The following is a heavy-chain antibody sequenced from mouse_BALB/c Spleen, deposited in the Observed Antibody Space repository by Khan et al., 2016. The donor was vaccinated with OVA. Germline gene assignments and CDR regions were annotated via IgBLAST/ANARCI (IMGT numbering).Heavy chain of an antibody. CDR2: INPSSGYT. Sequence: VELVESGAELTRPGASVKMSCKASGYTFTSYTMHWVKQRPGQGLEWIGYINPSSGYTKYNQKFKDKATLTADKSSSTAYMQLSSLTSEDSAVYYCARTHERWGQGTTLTVSS. CDR3: ARTHER. V-gene: IGHV1-4*01. CDR1: GYTFTSYT. J-gene: IGHJ2*01.